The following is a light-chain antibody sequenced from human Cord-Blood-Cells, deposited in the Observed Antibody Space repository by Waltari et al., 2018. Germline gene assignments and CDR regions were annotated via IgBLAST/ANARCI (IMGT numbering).Light chain of an antibody. J-gene: IGKJ2*01. CDR2: DAS. Sequence: EIVLTQSPATLSLSPGERASLSCRASQSVSSYLAWYQQKPGPAPRLLIYDASNRATGIPARFSGRGSGTDFTLPIRSLEPEDFAVYYCQQRSNWPPTFGQGTKLEIK. V-gene: IGKV3-11*01. CDR1: QSVSSY. CDR3: QQRSNWPPT.